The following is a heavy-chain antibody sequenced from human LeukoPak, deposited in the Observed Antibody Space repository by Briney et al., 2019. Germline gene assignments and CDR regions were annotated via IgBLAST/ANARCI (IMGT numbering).Heavy chain of an antibody. CDR1: GYTFTSYD. CDR2: ISAYNGNT. V-gene: IGHV1-18*01. Sequence: ASVKVSCKASGYTFTSYDINWVRQAPGQGLEWMGWISAYNGNTNYAQKLQGRVTMTTDTSTSTAYMELRSLRSDDTAVYYCARRVRYYYGSGSYYEYYFDYWGQGTLVTVSS. D-gene: IGHD3-10*01. CDR3: ARRVRYYYGSGSYYEYYFDY. J-gene: IGHJ4*02.